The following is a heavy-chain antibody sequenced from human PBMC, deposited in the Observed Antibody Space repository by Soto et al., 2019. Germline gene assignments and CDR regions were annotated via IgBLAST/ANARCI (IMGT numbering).Heavy chain of an antibody. V-gene: IGHV1-69*06. Sequence: GASVKVSCKASGGTFSSYAISWVRQAPGQGLEWMGGIIPIFGTANYAQKFQGRVTITADKSTSTAYMELSSLRSGDTAVYYCARVGGITDYGDPPNEYYFDYWGQGTLVTVSS. CDR1: GGTFSSYA. J-gene: IGHJ4*02. D-gene: IGHD4-17*01. CDR3: ARVGGITDYGDPPNEYYFDY. CDR2: IIPIFGTA.